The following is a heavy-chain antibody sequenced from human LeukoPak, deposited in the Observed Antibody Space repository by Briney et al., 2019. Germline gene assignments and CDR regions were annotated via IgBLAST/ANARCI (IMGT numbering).Heavy chain of an antibody. CDR2: IYYSGST. D-gene: IGHD6-13*01. CDR1: GGSISSYY. CDR3: ARDSSSWDNWFDP. Sequence: KASETLSLTCTVSGGSISSYYWSWIRQPPGKGLEWIGYIYYSGSTNYNPSLKSRVTISVDTSKNQFSLNLSSVTAADTAVYYCARDSSSWDNWFDPWGQGTLVTVSS. V-gene: IGHV4-59*01. J-gene: IGHJ5*02.